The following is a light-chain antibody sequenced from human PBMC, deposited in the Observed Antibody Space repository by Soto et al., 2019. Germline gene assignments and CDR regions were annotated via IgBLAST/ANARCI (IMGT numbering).Light chain of an antibody. V-gene: IGKV1-39*01. CDR1: QSISSY. Sequence: DIQMTQSPSSLSASVGDRVTITCRASQSISSYLCRYQQKPSNAPNLLIYAASSLQTGVPSRISGSGSGTDDSLPISSRQHADFATYYCQQSYSTSHTFGQGTKLEIK. CDR2: AAS. CDR3: QQSYSTSHT. J-gene: IGKJ2*01.